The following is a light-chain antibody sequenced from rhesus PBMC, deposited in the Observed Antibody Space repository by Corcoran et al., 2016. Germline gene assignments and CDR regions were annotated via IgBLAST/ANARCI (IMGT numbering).Light chain of an antibody. J-gene: IGKJ3*01. V-gene: IGKV1-43*01. CDR1: QGISTY. Sequence: DIQMTQSPSSLSASAGDRVTITCRASQGISTYLNWYQQKPGKAPKRLTYAASSLESGVQSRFSGSGSGTEFTLTISSLKPEDFATYYCLQYSSKPFAFGHGTKLDIK. CDR3: LQYSSKPFA. CDR2: AAS.